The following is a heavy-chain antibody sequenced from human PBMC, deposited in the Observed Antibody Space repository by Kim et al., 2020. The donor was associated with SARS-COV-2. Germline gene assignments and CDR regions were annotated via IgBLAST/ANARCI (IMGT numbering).Heavy chain of an antibody. J-gene: IGHJ4*02. CDR2: T. CDR3: ARWGELGVFDY. D-gene: IGHD1-26*01. Sequence: TNYAQKLQGRVTMTTDTSTSTAYMELRSLRSDDTAVYYCARWGELGVFDYWGQGTLVTISS. V-gene: IGHV1-18*01.